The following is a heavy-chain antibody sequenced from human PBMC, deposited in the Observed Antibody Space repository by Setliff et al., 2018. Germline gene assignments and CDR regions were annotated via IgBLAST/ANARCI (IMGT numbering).Heavy chain of an antibody. J-gene: IGHJ4*01. V-gene: IGHV1-18*04. CDR3: ATDHYNRFDV. CDR1: GYTFTGYY. Sequence: VASVKVSCKASGYTFTGYYMHWVRQAPGQGLEWMGWISPANGNTNYIQRFQDRVTMTIDTSTSTIYMELRSLRSDDTAVYYCATDHYNRFDVWGQGNPGHRLL. D-gene: IGHD4-4*01. CDR2: ISPANGNT.